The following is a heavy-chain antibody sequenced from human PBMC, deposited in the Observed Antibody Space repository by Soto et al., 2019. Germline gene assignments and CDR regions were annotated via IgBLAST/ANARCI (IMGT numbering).Heavy chain of an antibody. CDR1: GFTFSTCA. D-gene: IGHD3-22*01. CDR3: AEDRSRSDGSGYPCGYFGS. V-gene: IGHV3-23*01. J-gene: IGHJ4*02. CDR2: ISGSGSTT. Sequence: GGSLRLSCPATGFTFSTCAMNWVRQAPGKGLEWVSTISGSGSTTYYADSVKGRFTISRDNFKNTLYLQMNSLRVEDTAVYYCAEDRSRSDGSGYPCGYFGSWGQGTLGTVSS.